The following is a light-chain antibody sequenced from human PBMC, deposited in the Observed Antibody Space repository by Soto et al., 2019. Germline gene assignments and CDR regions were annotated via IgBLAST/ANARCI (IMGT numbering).Light chain of an antibody. CDR3: AAWDDSLNVVV. CDR1: SSNIGSNT. J-gene: IGLJ2*01. CDR2: SNN. V-gene: IGLV1-44*01. Sequence: QSVLTQPPSASGTPGQRVTISCSGSSSNIGSNTVNWYQQLPGTAPKLLIYSNNQRPSGVPDRFSGSKSGTSASLAISGLQSEDEDDYYCAAWDDSLNVVVFGGGTKLTVL.